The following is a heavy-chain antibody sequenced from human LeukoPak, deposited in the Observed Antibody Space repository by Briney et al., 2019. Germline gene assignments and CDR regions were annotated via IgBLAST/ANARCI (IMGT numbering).Heavy chain of an antibody. V-gene: IGHV3-23*01. J-gene: IGHJ5*02. CDR2: ISGSGGST. Sequence: AGGSLRLSCVASGFTFSSYATSWVRQAPGKGLEWVSAISGSGGSTYYADSVKGRFTISRGNSKNTLYLQMNSLRAEDTAVYYCAKDSPEGGDWFDPWGQGTLVTVSS. D-gene: IGHD3-16*01. CDR1: GFTFSSYA. CDR3: AKDSPEGGDWFDP.